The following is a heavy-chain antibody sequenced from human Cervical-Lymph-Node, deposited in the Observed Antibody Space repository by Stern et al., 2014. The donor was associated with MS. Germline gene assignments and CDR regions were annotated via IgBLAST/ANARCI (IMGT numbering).Heavy chain of an antibody. CDR3: SRDSPIVPRPFDY. V-gene: IGHV3-74*01. D-gene: IGHD2-2*01. J-gene: IGHJ4*02. CDR2: INSDGSDT. CDR1: GFTFSSYW. Sequence: EVQLEESGGGLVQPGGSLRLSCAASGFTFSSYWMHWVRQAPGKGLVWVSHINSDGSDTNYVGAVKGRFTRDNAKNTLYLQMSSLRVEDTAVYYCSRDSPIVPRPFDYWGQGTLVTVSS.